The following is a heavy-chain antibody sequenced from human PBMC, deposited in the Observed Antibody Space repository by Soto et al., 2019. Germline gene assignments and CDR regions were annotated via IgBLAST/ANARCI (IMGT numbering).Heavy chain of an antibody. V-gene: IGHV4-59*01. CDR2: IYYSGST. J-gene: IGHJ6*02. CDR3: ARADCSGGSCYYYGMDV. D-gene: IGHD2-15*01. CDR1: GGSISSYY. Sequence: SETLSLTCTVSGGSISSYYWSWIRQPPGKGLEWIGYIYYSGSTNYNPSLKSRVTISVDTSKNQFSLKLSSVTAADTAVYYCARADCSGGSCYYYGMDVWGQGTTVTVSS.